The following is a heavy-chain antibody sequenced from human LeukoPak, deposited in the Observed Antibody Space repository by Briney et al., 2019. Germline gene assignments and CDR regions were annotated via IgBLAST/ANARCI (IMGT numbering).Heavy chain of an antibody. J-gene: IGHJ4*02. Sequence: GRSLRLSCAASGFTFSSYGMHWVRQAPGKGLEWVAVIWYDGSNKYYADSVKGRFTISRDNSKNTLYLQMNSLRAEDTAVYYCAKDYSSWGWRPKYYFDYWGQGTLVTVSS. CDR1: GFTFSSYG. CDR3: AKDYSSWGWRPKYYFDY. CDR2: IWYDGSNK. D-gene: IGHD3-16*01. V-gene: IGHV3-33*06.